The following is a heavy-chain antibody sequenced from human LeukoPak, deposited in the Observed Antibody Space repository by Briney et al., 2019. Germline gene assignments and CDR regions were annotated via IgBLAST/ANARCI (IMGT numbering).Heavy chain of an antibody. CDR1: GFTFSGYA. J-gene: IGHJ3*02. V-gene: IGHV3-23*01. D-gene: IGHD3-9*01. Sequence: GGSLRLSCAASGFTFSGYAMSWVRQAPGKELEWVSAISGSGGSTYYADSVKGRFTISRDNSKNTLYLQMNSLRAEDTAVYYCAKGVWATILTNDAFDIWGQGTMVTVSS. CDR2: ISGSGGST. CDR3: AKGVWATILTNDAFDI.